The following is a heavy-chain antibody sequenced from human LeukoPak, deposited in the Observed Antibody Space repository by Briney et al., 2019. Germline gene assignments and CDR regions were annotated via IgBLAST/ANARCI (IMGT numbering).Heavy chain of an antibody. CDR3: AKQSPLGYCSSTSCYASDY. CDR2: ISGSGGST. Sequence: GGSLSLSCAASGFTFSSYAMSRVRQAPGKGLEWVSAISGSGGSTYYADSVKGRFTISRDNSKNTLYLQMNSLRAEDTAVYYCAKQSPLGYCSSTSCYASDYWGQGTLVTVSS. V-gene: IGHV3-23*01. CDR1: GFTFSSYA. J-gene: IGHJ4*02. D-gene: IGHD2-2*01.